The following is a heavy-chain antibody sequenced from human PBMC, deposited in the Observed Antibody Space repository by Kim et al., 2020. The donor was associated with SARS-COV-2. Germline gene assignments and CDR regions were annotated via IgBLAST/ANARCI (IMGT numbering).Heavy chain of an antibody. CDR3: ARDRIGSGRYGMDV. D-gene: IGHD3-10*01. V-gene: IGHV4-30-2*01. J-gene: IGHJ6*02. CDR1: GGSISSGGYS. CDR2: IHHTGNT. Sequence: SETLSLTCTVSGGSISSGGYSWSWIRQPPGKGLEWIGYIHHTGNTYSNPSLNGRVTISVDRSKNHFYLKVTSVTAADTAVYYCARDRIGSGRYGMDVWGQGTTVIVSS.